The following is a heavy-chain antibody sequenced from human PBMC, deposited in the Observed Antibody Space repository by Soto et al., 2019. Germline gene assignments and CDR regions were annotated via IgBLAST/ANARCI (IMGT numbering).Heavy chain of an antibody. D-gene: IGHD1-20*01. CDR2: IYYSGST. J-gene: IGHJ6*02. V-gene: IGHV4-30-4*01. CDR3: ARDRAKWKDYYYYGMDV. CDR1: GGSISSGDDF. Sequence: QVQLQESGPGLVKPSQTLSLTCTVSGGSISSGDDFWTWIRQPPGKGLEWIGYIYYSGSTYYNPSLQIRPTMSVDTSKNQFSLKLSSVTAADTAVYYCARDRAKWKDYYYYGMDVWGQGTTVTVSS.